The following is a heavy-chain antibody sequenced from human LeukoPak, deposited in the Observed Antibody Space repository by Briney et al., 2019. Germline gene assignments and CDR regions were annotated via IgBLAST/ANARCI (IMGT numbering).Heavy chain of an antibody. Sequence: GGSLRLSCAASGFTFSIYAMSWVSRAPGKGLEYVSGVSGSGGSTYYADSVKGRFTISRDNSKNTLHLQMNSLRAEDTAIYYCAKGSSVVVVTATNAWGQGILVTVSS. CDR2: VSGSGGST. CDR3: AKGSSVVVVTATNA. J-gene: IGHJ5*02. V-gene: IGHV3-23*01. D-gene: IGHD2-21*02. CDR1: GFTFSIYA.